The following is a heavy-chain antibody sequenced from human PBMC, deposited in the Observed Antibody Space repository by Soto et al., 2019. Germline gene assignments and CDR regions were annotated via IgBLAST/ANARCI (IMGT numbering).Heavy chain of an antibody. J-gene: IGHJ2*01. CDR2: IDPTDSYT. Sequence: EVQLVQSGAEVKKPGESLRISCKASGYMFTSHWISWVRQMPGEGLEWMGRIDPTDSYTVYSPSFKGHVSFSTDKSISPAYLQWSTLKAPDSALYYCARLGYCPGSSCTNWSLDLWGPGTPVTVSS. V-gene: IGHV5-10-1*03. D-gene: IGHD2-8*01. CDR3: ARLGYCPGSSCTNWSLDL. CDR1: GYMFTSHW.